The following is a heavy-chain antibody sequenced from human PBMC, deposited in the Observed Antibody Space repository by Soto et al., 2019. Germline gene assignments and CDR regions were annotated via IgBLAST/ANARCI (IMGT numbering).Heavy chain of an antibody. V-gene: IGHV3-30-3*01. CDR3: ARVYSSGWYSDYYYGMDV. Sequence: GGSLRLSCAASGFTFSSYAMHWVRQAPGKGLEWVAVISYDGSNKYYADSVKGRFTISRDNSKNTLYLQMNSLRAEDTAVYYCARVYSSGWYSDYYYGMDVWGQGTTVTVS. J-gene: IGHJ6*02. D-gene: IGHD6-19*01. CDR2: ISYDGSNK. CDR1: GFTFSSYA.